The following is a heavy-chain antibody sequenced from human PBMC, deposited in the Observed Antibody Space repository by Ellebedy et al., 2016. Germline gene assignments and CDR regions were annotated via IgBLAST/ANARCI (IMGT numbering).Heavy chain of an antibody. D-gene: IGHD2/OR15-2a*01. Sequence: ASVKVSXXASGYTFTSYYMHWVRQAPGQGLEWMGVINPSGGSTSYAQKFRGRVTMTSDTSTSTVYMELSSLRSADTAVYYCATLYSGYYEAFDIWGQGTLVTVSS. CDR1: GYTFTSYY. V-gene: IGHV1-46*01. J-gene: IGHJ3*02. CDR3: ATLYSGYYEAFDI. CDR2: INPSGGST.